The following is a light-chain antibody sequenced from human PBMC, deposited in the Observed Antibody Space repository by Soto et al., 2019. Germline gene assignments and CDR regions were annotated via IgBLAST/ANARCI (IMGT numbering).Light chain of an antibody. Sequence: DIQMTQSPSSLSASVGDRVTITCRARQSFSHYLNWYQQHPGKGPKLLIYAAPTLQTGVPSRFSGSGSGTDFTLSISSLQPEEFAPYYCQQSNTFPWTFGQGTKVEV. J-gene: IGKJ1*01. V-gene: IGKV1-39*01. CDR2: AAP. CDR3: QQSNTFPWT. CDR1: QSFSHY.